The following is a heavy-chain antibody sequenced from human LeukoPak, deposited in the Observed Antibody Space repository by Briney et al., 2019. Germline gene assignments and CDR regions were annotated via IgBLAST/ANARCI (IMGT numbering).Heavy chain of an antibody. CDR1: GYTFTSYD. D-gene: IGHD6-13*01. CDR3: ARGLSVAAAGTEFDP. J-gene: IGHJ5*02. CDR2: MNPNSGNT. Sequence: ASVKVSCKASGYTFTSYDINWVRQAAGQGLEWMGWMNPNSGNTGYAQKFQGRVTMTRNTSISTAYMELSSLRSEDTAVYYCARGLSVAAAGTEFDPWGQGTLVTVSS. V-gene: IGHV1-8*01.